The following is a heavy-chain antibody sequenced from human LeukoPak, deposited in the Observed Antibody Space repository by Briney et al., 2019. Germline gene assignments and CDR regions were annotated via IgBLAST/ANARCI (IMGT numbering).Heavy chain of an antibody. J-gene: IGHJ6*02. CDR3: ARDSSGWYRYYYYYGMDV. CDR2: IKQDGSEK. Sequence: GGSLRLSCAASGFTFSSYWMSWVRQAPGKGLEWVANIKQDGSEKYYVDSVKGRFTISRDNAKNSLYLQMNSLRAEDTAVYYCARDSSGWYRYYYYYGMDVWDQGTTVTVSS. CDR1: GFTFSSYW. D-gene: IGHD6-19*01. V-gene: IGHV3-7*01.